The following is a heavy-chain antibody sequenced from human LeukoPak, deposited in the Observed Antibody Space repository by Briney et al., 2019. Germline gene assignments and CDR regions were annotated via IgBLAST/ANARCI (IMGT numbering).Heavy chain of an antibody. CDR1: GFTFSRYG. J-gene: IGHJ4*02. CDR3: AKEGSTTFREDFDC. D-gene: IGHD3-16*01. Sequence: GRSLRLSCAASGFTFSRYGMHCVRQAPGKGLEWVAVASSDGDTTYYADSVKGRFTISKDNSRNTLYLQMNSLRAEDTAVYYCAKEGSTTFREDFDCWGQGTLVIVSS. CDR2: ASSDGDTT. V-gene: IGHV3-30*18.